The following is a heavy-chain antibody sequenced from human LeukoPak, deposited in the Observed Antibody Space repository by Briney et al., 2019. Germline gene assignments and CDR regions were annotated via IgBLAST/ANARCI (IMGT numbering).Heavy chain of an antibody. D-gene: IGHD4-17*01. CDR3: ARDRYDYGDYDY. Sequence: GGSLRLSCAASGFTFDDYGMSWVRQAPGKGLEWVSGINWNGGGTVYADSVKGRFTISRDNAKNSLYLQMNSLRAEDTALYYCARDRYDYGDYDYWGQGTLVTVSS. CDR2: INWNGGGT. CDR1: GFTFDDYG. V-gene: IGHV3-20*04. J-gene: IGHJ4*02.